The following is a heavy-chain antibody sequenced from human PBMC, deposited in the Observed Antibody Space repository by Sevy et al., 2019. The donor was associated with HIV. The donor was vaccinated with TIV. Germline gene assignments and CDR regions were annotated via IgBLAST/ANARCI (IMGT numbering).Heavy chain of an antibody. Sequence: GGSLTLSCAASGITLTPYWMHWVRHVPGKGLVWVSRINSDGSSTSYAESVKGRFTISRDNDKNTLYLQMKSLRVEDTAVYFCSRGLYYYDMRGHQEPGDYWGQGVLVTVSS. D-gene: IGHD3-22*01. CDR2: INSDGSST. V-gene: IGHV3-74*01. CDR3: SRGLYYYDMRGHQEPGDY. J-gene: IGHJ4*02. CDR1: GITLTPYW.